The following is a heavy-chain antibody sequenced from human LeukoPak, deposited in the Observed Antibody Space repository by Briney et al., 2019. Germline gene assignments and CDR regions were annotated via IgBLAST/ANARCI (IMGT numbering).Heavy chain of an antibody. V-gene: IGHV3-33*01. CDR2: IWYDGSSK. J-gene: IGHJ3*02. D-gene: IGHD3-16*02. CDR1: GFIFSAYG. CDR3: ARDNRYTGNYLDAFDI. Sequence: GGSLRLSCAASGFIFSAYGMHWVRQAPGKGLERLAVIWYDGSSKYYSDSVKGRFTISRDNSKNTLYMQMNNLRVEDTAVYFCARDNRYTGNYLDAFDIWGQGTLVTVSS.